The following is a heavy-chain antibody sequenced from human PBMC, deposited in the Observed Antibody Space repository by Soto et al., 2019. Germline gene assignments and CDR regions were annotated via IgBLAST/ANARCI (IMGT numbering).Heavy chain of an antibody. D-gene: IGHD6-25*01. CDR2: ISAYNGNT. CDR3: ARGPYGPNQQRFDY. J-gene: IGHJ4*02. CDR1: GYTFTSYG. V-gene: IGHV1-18*01. Sequence: VKVSCKASGYTFTSYGISWVRQAPGQGLEWMGWISAYNGNTNYAQKLQGRVTMTTDTSTSTAYMELRSLRSDDTAVYYCARGPYGPNQQRFDYCGQGTLVTVSS.